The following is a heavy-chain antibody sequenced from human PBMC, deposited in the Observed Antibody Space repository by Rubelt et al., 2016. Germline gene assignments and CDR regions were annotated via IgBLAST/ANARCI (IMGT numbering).Heavy chain of an antibody. D-gene: IGHD3-22*01. V-gene: IGHV1-2*04. CDR2: INPNSGGT. Sequence: QVQLVQSGAEVKKPGASVKVSCKASGYTFTGYYMHWVRQAPGQGLEWMGWINPNSGGTNYAQTFQGWVTMTRDTSISTAYMELSRLRSDDSAVYYCARDDSPYYYDSSGYYDYWGQGTLVTVSS. CDR1: GYTFTGYY. CDR3: ARDDSPYYYDSSGYYDY. J-gene: IGHJ4*02.